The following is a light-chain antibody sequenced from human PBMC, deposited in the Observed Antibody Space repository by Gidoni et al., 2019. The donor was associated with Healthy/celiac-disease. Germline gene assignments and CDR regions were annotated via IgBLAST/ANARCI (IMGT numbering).Light chain of an antibody. Sequence: ELVLTQSPGTLSLSPGERATLSCRASQSVSSSYLAWYQQKPGQAPRLLIYGASSRATGIPDRFSGSGSGTDFTLTISRVEPEDFGVYYCQQYGSSPIFTFXHXTKVXIK. CDR1: QSVSSSY. CDR2: GAS. V-gene: IGKV3-20*01. CDR3: QQYGSSPIFT. J-gene: IGKJ3*01.